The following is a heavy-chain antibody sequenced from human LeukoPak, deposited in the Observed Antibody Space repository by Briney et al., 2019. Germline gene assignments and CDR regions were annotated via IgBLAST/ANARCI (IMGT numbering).Heavy chain of an antibody. CDR3: ARMSSGWYWGGPGFDN. J-gene: IGHJ4*02. CDR1: GAATSVTNYW. D-gene: IGHD6-19*01. V-gene: IGHV4-39*01. Sequence: SETLSLTCILSGAATSVTNYWWGWVRQPPGKGLEWIGSINYSDDTQYNPSLRSRLTMSVDTTKNKLSLKLTSSTDTAEYVYDCARMSSGWYWGGPGFDNWGQGTLVTVSS. CDR2: INYSDDT.